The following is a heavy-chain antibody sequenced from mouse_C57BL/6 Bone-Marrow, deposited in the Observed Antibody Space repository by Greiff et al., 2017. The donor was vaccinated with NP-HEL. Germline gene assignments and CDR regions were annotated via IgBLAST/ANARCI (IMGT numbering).Heavy chain of an antibody. D-gene: IGHD1-1*01. J-gene: IGHJ1*03. CDR3: ALSTTVVAHWYFDV. Sequence: VQLQQPGAELVKPGASVKLSCKASGYTFTSYWMHWVKQRPGQGLEWIGMIHPNSGSTNYNEKFKSKATLTVDKSSSTAYMQLSSLTSEDSAVYYCALSTTVVAHWYFDVWGTGTTVTVSS. CDR2: IHPNSGST. CDR1: GYTFTSYW. V-gene: IGHV1-64*01.